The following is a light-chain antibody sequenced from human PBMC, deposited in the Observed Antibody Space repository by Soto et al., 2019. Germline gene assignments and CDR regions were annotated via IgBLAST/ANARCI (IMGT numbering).Light chain of an antibody. Sequence: QLVLTQSPSASASLGASVKLTCTLSSGHSNYAIAWHQQQPEKGPRYLMNLNSDGSHSKGDGIPDRFSGSSSGAERYLTISSRQSEDEADYYCQTWGTGIWVFGGGTKLTVL. CDR2: LNSDGSH. J-gene: IGLJ3*02. CDR3: QTWGTGIWV. CDR1: SGHSNYA. V-gene: IGLV4-69*01.